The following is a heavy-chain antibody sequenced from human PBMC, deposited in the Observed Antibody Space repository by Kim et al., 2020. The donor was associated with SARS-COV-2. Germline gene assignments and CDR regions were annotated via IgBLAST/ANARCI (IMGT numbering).Heavy chain of an antibody. D-gene: IGHD2-2*01. V-gene: IGHV4-34*01. CDR1: GGSFSGYY. J-gene: IGHJ5*02. CDR3: ARVFGHLGYCSSTSCYNWFDP. Sequence: SETLSLTCAVYGGSFSGYYWSWIRQPPGKGLEWIGEINHSGSTNYNPSLKSRVTISVDTSKNQFSLKLSSVTAADTAVYYCARVFGHLGYCSSTSCYNWFDPWGQGTLVTVSS. CDR2: INHSGST.